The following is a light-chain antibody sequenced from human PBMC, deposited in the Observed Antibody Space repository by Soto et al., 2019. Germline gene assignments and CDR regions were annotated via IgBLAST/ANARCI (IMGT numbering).Light chain of an antibody. J-gene: IGKJ5*01. CDR2: DAS. Sequence: EIVLTQSPATLSLSPGERATLSCRASQSVSSYLAWYQQKPGQAPRLLIYDASNRATGIPARFSGSGSGTDFTLTISSLDPEDFAVYYCQQRSNCLFTFGQGTRLEIK. CDR3: QQRSNCLFT. V-gene: IGKV3-11*01. CDR1: QSVSSY.